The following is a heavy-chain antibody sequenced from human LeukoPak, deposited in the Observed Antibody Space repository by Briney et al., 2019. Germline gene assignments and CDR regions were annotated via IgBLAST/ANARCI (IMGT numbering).Heavy chain of an antibody. D-gene: IGHD2-2*01. V-gene: IGHV3-48*03. CDR2: ISSSGSTI. Sequence: GASLRLSCAASGFTFSSYAMSWVRQAPGKGLEWVSYISSSGSTIYYADSVKGRFTISRDNAKNSLYLQMNSLRAEDTAVYYCARATDCSSTSCPGFYYYYYGMDVWGQGTTVTVSS. CDR3: ARATDCSSTSCPGFYYYYYGMDV. J-gene: IGHJ6*02. CDR1: GFTFSSYA.